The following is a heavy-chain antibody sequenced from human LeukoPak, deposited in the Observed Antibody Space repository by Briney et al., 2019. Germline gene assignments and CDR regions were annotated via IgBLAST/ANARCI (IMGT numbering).Heavy chain of an antibody. CDR3: ARVLITNYYDSSGLPGDY. CDR1: GYTFTSYG. Sequence: ASVKVSCKASGYTFTSYGISWVRQAPGQGLEWMGWISAYNGNTNYAQKLQGRVTMTTDTSTSTAYMELRSLRSGDTAVYYCARVLITNYYDSSGLPGDYWGQGTLVTVSS. D-gene: IGHD3-22*01. J-gene: IGHJ4*02. V-gene: IGHV1-18*01. CDR2: ISAYNGNT.